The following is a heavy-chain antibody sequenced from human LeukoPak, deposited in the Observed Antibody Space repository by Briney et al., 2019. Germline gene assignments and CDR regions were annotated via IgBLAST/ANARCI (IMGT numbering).Heavy chain of an antibody. CDR2: IYYSGST. CDR1: GFTLRNYA. D-gene: IGHD5-18*01. V-gene: IGHV4-59*12. CDR3: AREGGVDTARGFDY. Sequence: GSLRLSCAASGFTLRNYAMSWVRQAPGKGLEWIGSIYYSGSTNYNPSLKSRVTMSVDTSKNQFSLKLSSVTAADTAVYYCAREGGVDTARGFDYWGQGTLVTVSS. J-gene: IGHJ4*02.